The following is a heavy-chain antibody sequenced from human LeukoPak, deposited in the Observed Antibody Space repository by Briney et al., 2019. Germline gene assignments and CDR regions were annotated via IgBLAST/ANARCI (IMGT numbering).Heavy chain of an antibody. J-gene: IGHJ3*02. Sequence: PGGSLRLSCAASGFTFDDYAMHWVRQAPGKGLEWVSGISWNSGSIDYADSVKGRFTISRDNAKNSLYLQMNSLRAEDTAFYYCAKDTIAVAATAASDIWGQGTMVTVSS. D-gene: IGHD6-19*01. V-gene: IGHV3-9*01. CDR2: ISWNSGSI. CDR3: AKDTIAVAATAASDI. CDR1: GFTFDDYA.